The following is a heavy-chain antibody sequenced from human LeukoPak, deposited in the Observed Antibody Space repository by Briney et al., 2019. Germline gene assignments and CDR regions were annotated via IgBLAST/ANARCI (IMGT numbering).Heavy chain of an antibody. V-gene: IGHV4-34*01. J-gene: IGHJ6*03. Sequence: SETLSLTCAVYGGSFSGYYWSWIRQPPGKELEWIGEINHSGSTNYNPSLKSRVTISVDTSKNQFSLKLSSVTAADTAVYYCARGLQLWGRGFGYYYYYMDVWGKGTTVTVSS. CDR3: ARGLQLWGRGFGYYYYYMDV. D-gene: IGHD5-18*01. CDR2: INHSGST. CDR1: GGSFSGYY.